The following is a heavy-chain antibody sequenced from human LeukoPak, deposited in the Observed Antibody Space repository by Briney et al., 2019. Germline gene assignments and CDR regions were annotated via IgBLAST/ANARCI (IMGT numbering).Heavy chain of an antibody. V-gene: IGHV3-23*01. J-gene: IGHJ3*02. CDR2: ISGSGGST. Sequence: PGGSLRLSCAASGFTFSSYAMSWVRQAPGKGLEWVSAISGSGGSTYYADSVKGRFTISRDNSKNTLYLQMNSLRAEDTAVYYCAKILRITIFGVVITNYAFDIWGQGTMVTVSS. CDR3: AKILRITIFGVVITNYAFDI. CDR1: GFTFSSYA. D-gene: IGHD3-3*01.